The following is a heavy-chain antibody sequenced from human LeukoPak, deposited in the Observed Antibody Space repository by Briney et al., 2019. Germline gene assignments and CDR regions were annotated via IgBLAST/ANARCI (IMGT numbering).Heavy chain of an antibody. CDR1: GGSISSSSYY. D-gene: IGHD5-18*01. CDR3: ARGIQLWLSWFDP. V-gene: IGHV4-39*01. Sequence: SETLSLTCTVSGGSISSSSYYWGWIRQPPGKGLEWIGSIYYSGSTYHNPSLKSRVTISVDTSKNQFSLKLSSVTAADTAVYYCARGIQLWLSWFDPWGQGTLVTVSS. J-gene: IGHJ5*02. CDR2: IYYSGST.